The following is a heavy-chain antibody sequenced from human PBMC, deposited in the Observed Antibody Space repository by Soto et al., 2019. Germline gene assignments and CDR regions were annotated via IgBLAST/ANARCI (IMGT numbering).Heavy chain of an antibody. J-gene: IGHJ4*02. CDR1: VFTFSSYG. CDR3: AKDHLETTVTTPSY. Sequence: LRLSCAASVFTFSSYGIHLVRQAPGKGLEWVAVISYDGNNKYYADSVKGRFTISRDNFKNTLYLQMDSLRAEDTAMYYCAKDHLETTVTTPSYWGQGTLVTVSS. D-gene: IGHD4-17*01. V-gene: IGHV3-30*18. CDR2: ISYDGNNK.